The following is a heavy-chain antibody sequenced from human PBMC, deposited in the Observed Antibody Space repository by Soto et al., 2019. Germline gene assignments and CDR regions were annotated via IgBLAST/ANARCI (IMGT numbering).Heavy chain of an antibody. Sequence: PSETLSLTCGVSGYSITSGFYWGWVRQSPGKGLEWIGSISYSAKTFYNPSLASRLSIAVDTSMNQFSLRLTSVTAADTAPYYCTGGAGAPRVRFDSWGQGTLVTVSS. V-gene: IGHV4-38-2*01. CDR2: ISYSAKT. J-gene: IGHJ4*02. CDR1: GYSITSGFY. D-gene: IGHD3-16*01. CDR3: TGGAGAPRVRFDS.